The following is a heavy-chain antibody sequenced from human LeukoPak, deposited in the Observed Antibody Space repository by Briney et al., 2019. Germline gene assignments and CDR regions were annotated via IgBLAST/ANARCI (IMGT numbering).Heavy chain of an antibody. D-gene: IGHD5-18*01. Sequence: SETLSLTCTVSGGSISNYSWTWIRQPPGKGLEWIGYIYYSGSTYYNPSLKSRVTISVDTSKNQFSLKLSSVTAADTAVYYCARRYSYGPVDYWGQGTLVAVSS. CDR3: ARRYSYGPVDY. V-gene: IGHV4-59*12. J-gene: IGHJ4*02. CDR1: GGSISNYS. CDR2: IYYSGST.